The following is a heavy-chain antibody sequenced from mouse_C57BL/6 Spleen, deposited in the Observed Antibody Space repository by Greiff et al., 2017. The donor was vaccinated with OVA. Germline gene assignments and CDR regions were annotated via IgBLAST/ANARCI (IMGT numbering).Heavy chain of an antibody. CDR3: TRAGGLRHWYFDV. D-gene: IGHD2-4*01. J-gene: IGHJ1*03. CDR1: GFTFSSYA. Sequence: DVMLVESGEGLVKPGGSLKLSCAASGFTFSSYAMSWVRQTPEKRLEWVAYISSGGDYIYYADTVKGRFTISRDNARNTLYLQMSSLKSEDTAMYYCTRAGGLRHWYFDVWGTGTTVTVSS. V-gene: IGHV5-9-1*02. CDR2: ISSGGDYI.